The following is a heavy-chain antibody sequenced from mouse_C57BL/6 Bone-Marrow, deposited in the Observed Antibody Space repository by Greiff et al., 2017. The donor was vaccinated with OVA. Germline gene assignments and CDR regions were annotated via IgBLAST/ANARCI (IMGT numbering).Heavy chain of an antibody. Sequence: EVNVVESGGGLVKPGGSLKLSCAASGFTFSDYGMNWVRQAPEKGLEWVAYISSGSSTIYYADTVKGRFTISRDNAKNTLFLQMTSLRSEDTAMYYGALPGIDYWGQGTTLTVSS. V-gene: IGHV5-17*01. D-gene: IGHD4-1*01. CDR1: GFTFSDYG. CDR3: ALPGIDY. J-gene: IGHJ2*01. CDR2: ISSGSSTI.